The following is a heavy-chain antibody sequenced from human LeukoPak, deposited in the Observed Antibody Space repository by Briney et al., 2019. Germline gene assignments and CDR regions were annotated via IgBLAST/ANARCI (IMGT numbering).Heavy chain of an antibody. D-gene: IGHD6-19*01. Sequence: GGSLRLSCAASGFSFSSYAFHWVRQAPGKGLEWVAVISYDGTNQYSADSVKGRFTISRDNSKNTLYLQMNNLRTEDTAVYYCARGDKWLVTYYFDYWGQGTLVTVSS. CDR3: ARGDKWLVTYYFDY. J-gene: IGHJ4*02. V-gene: IGHV3-30-3*01. CDR2: ISYDGTNQ. CDR1: GFSFSSYA.